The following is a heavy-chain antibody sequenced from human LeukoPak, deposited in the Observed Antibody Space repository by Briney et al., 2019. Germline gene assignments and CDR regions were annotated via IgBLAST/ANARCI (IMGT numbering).Heavy chain of an antibody. J-gene: IGHJ6*03. D-gene: IGHD3-16*02. Sequence: GGSLRLSCAASGFTFSSYNMNWVRQAPGKGLEWVSSISSSNSYIYYADSVKGRFTISRDNAKNSLYLQMNSLRAEDTAVYYCARDLLGYNYYYMDVWGKGTTVTISS. CDR1: GFTFSSYN. V-gene: IGHV3-21*01. CDR2: ISSSNSYI. CDR3: ARDLLGYNYYYMDV.